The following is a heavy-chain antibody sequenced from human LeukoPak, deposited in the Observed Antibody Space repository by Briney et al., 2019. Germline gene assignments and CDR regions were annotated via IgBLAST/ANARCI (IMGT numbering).Heavy chain of an antibody. J-gene: IGHJ3*02. CDR3: ARDQGYNAFDI. CDR1: GGSISSGGYY. CDR2: IYHSGST. V-gene: IGHV4-30-2*01. D-gene: IGHD5-24*01. Sequence: SETLSLTCTVSGGSISSGGYYWSWIRQPPGKGLEWIGYIYHSGSTYYNPSLKSRVTISVDRSKNQFSLKLSSVTAADTAVYYCARDQGYNAFDIWGQGTMVTVSS.